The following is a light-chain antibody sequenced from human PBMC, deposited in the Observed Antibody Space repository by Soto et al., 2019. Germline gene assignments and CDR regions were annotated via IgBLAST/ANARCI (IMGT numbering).Light chain of an antibody. J-gene: IGLJ3*02. CDR3: GSFTTSRIWV. Sequence: QSVLTQPASVSGSPGQSITVSCTGSSSDFGDDKYVSWYQQQPGKGPNLLIYGVNSRPSGISNRFSGSKSGNTASLTISGPQVEDEAEYFCGSFTTSRIWVFGGGTNVTVL. CDR2: GVN. CDR1: SSDFGDDKY. V-gene: IGLV2-14*01.